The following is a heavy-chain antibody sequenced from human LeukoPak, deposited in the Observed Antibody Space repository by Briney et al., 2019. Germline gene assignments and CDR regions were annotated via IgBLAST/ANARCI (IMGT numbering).Heavy chain of an antibody. CDR1: GFTFSSYS. Sequence: GGSLRLSCAASGFTFSSYSMNWVRQAPGKGLEWVSSISSSSSYIYYADSVKGRFTISRDNAKNSLYLQMNSLRAEDTAVYYCAVVPAATGLDYWGQGTLVTVSS. J-gene: IGHJ4*02. CDR2: ISSSSSYI. V-gene: IGHV3-21*01. D-gene: IGHD2-2*01. CDR3: AVVPAATGLDY.